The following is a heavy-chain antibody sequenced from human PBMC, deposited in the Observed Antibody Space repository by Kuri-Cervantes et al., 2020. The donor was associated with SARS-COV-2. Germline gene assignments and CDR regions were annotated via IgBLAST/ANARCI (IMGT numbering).Heavy chain of an antibody. CDR2: IFWDDDK. D-gene: IGHD4-11*01. V-gene: IGHV2-70*01. CDR1: GFSLSTSGVG. J-gene: IGHJ4*02. Sequence: SGPTLVKPTQTLTLTCTFSGFSLSTSGVGVGWIRQPPGKALEWLAFIFWDDDKYYKTSLNTRLSISKDTSKDQVVLTMTNMDPVDTATYYCVRIRAATVIADYWGQGTLVTVSS. CDR3: VRIRAATVIADY.